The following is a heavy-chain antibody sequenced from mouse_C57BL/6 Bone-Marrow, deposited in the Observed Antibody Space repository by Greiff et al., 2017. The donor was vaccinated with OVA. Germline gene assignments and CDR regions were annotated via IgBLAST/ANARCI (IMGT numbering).Heavy chain of an antibody. CDR3: ARDGYYNDY. J-gene: IGHJ2*01. CDR1: GFPFSSYA. Sequence: EVQGVESGGGLVKPGGSLKLSCAASGFPFSSYALSWVRQTPEKRLEWVATISDGGSYTYYPDNVKGRFTISRDNAKNNLYLQMSHLKSEDTAMYYCARDGYYNDYWGQGTTLTVSS. CDR2: ISDGGSYT. D-gene: IGHD2-2*01. V-gene: IGHV5-4*01.